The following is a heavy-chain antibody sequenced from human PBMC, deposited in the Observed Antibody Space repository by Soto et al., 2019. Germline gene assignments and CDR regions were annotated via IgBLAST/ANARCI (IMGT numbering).Heavy chain of an antibody. D-gene: IGHD3-10*01. J-gene: IGHJ3*02. Sequence: QVQLQESGPGLVKPSQTLSLNCIVSGGSINSGDYHWSWIRQHAGQGLEWIGYIFYTGTTFYNPSLKSRVTIQIDASKNQFPREMTSVTAADTAVYYCAKVRGHAFDIRGQGTMVTVSS. CDR3: AKVRGHAFDI. CDR1: GGSINSGDYH. CDR2: IFYTGTT. V-gene: IGHV4-31*03.